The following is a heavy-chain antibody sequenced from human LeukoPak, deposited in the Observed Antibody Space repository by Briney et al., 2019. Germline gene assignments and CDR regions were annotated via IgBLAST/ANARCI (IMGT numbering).Heavy chain of an antibody. Sequence: SGTLSLTCTVSGGSISSYYWGWIRQPPGKGLEWIGYIYYSGSTKYNPSLKSRVTISVDTSKNQFSLKLSSVTAADTAVYYCARGARAGYNLEPFDYWGQGTLVTVSS. D-gene: IGHD5-24*01. CDR3: ARGARAGYNLEPFDY. J-gene: IGHJ4*02. CDR2: IYYSGST. V-gene: IGHV4-59*08. CDR1: GGSISSYY.